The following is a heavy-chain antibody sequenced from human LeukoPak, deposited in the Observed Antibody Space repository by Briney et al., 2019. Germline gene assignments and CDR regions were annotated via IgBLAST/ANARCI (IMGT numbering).Heavy chain of an antibody. CDR1: GYTFTSYG. CDR3: ARDRGYSSSSGLLRVDY. V-gene: IGHV1-18*01. D-gene: IGHD6-6*01. Sequence: ASVKVSCKASGYTFTSYGISWVRQAPGQGLEWMGWISAYNGNTNYAQKLQGRVTMTTDTSTSTAYMELRSLRSDDTAVYYCARDRGYSSSSGLLRVDYWGQGTLVTVSS. J-gene: IGHJ4*02. CDR2: ISAYNGNT.